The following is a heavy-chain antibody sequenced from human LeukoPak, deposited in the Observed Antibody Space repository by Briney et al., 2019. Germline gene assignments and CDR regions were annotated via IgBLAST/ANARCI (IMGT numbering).Heavy chain of an antibody. V-gene: IGHV3-30*04. CDR2: ISYDGSNK. CDR3: ASTRELPDGPFGY. J-gene: IGHJ4*02. D-gene: IGHD1-26*01. Sequence: PGGSLRLSCAASGFTFSSYAMHWVRQAPGKGLEWVAVISYDGSNKYYADSVKGRFTISRDNSKNTLYLQMNSLRAEDTAVYYCASTRELPDGPFGYWGQGTLVTVSS. CDR1: GFTFSSYA.